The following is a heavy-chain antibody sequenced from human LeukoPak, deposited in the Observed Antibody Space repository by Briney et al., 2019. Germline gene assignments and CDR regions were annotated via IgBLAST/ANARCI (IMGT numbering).Heavy chain of an antibody. CDR3: AHRRESGYSYGYFDY. D-gene: IGHD5-18*01. V-gene: IGHV2-5*02. CDR1: GFSLSTSGVG. CDR2: IYWDDDK. Sequence: SGPTLVKPTQTLTLACTFSGFSLSTSGVGVGWVRQPPGKALEWLALIYWDDDKRYSPSLKSRLTITKDTSKNQVVLTMTNMDPVDTATYYCAHRRESGYSYGYFDYWGQGTLVTVSS. J-gene: IGHJ4*02.